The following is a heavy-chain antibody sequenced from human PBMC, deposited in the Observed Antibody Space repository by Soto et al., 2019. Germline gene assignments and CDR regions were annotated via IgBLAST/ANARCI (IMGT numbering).Heavy chain of an antibody. J-gene: IGHJ4*02. CDR2: TYYRSKWYS. CDR1: GGSLSANGFA. D-gene: IGHD2-21*01. V-gene: IGHV6-1*01. Sequence: SQTLSLTFVISGGSLSANGFAWNWLRQSPSRGLEWLGRTYYRSKWYSHYAVSVQSRISVNPDTSRNQFSLQLNSVTPEDTAVYYCDRGAYSAFDYWGTGYLLHVPS. CDR3: DRGAYSAFDY.